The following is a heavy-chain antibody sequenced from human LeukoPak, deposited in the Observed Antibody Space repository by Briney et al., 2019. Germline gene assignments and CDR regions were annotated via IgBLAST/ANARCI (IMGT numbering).Heavy chain of an antibody. CDR2: ISSGSTYI. CDR1: GFTFSHYG. D-gene: IGHD1-26*01. Sequence: GGSLRLSCAVSGFTFSHYGMNWVRQSPGKGLEWVSSISSGSTYIHYSDSMKGRFTISRDNAKNSLFLQINSLKAEDTAVYFCAREKSGSFTRVVFDLWGQGALVTVSS. J-gene: IGHJ4*02. CDR3: AREKSGSFTRVVFDL. V-gene: IGHV3-21*01.